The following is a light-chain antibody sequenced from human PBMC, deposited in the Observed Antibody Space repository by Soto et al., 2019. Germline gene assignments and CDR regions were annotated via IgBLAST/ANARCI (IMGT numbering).Light chain of an antibody. CDR1: QSVTSNY. Sequence: EIVLTQSTGTLSLSPGERATLSCRASQSVTSNYLAWYQQKPGQAPRLLIFGASSRATGIPDKFSGSGSGTDFTLTISRLEPDDFAVYYCQRYGGPSWTFGQGTRVETK. CDR2: GAS. V-gene: IGKV3-20*01. J-gene: IGKJ1*01. CDR3: QRYGGPSWT.